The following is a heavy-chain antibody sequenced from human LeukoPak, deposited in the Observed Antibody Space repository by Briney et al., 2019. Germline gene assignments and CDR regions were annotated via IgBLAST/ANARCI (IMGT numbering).Heavy chain of an antibody. D-gene: IGHD3-22*01. CDR3: ASYYDSSGHADGAFDI. CDR1: GGSISSSSYY. CDR2: IYYSGST. Sequence: SETLSLTCTVSGGSISSSSYYWGWIRQPPGKGLEWIGSIYYSGSTYYNPSLKSRVTISVDTSKNQFSLKLSSVTAADTAVYYCASYYDSSGHADGAFDIWGQGTMVTVSS. J-gene: IGHJ3*02. V-gene: IGHV4-39*01.